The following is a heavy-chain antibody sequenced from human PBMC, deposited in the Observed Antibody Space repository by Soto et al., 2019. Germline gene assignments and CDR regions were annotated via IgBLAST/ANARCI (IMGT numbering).Heavy chain of an antibody. V-gene: IGHV1-69*13. J-gene: IGHJ6*02. CDR1: GGTVSSYA. CDR3: ARDDYGGTSALLYGMDV. Sequence: GASVKVACRASGGTVSSYAISWVRQAPGQGLEWMGGIIPIFGTATYAQKFQGRVTITAHESTSTAYLELSSLRSEDTAVYYCARDDYGGTSALLYGMDVWGQGTTVTVSS. CDR2: IIPIFGTA. D-gene: IGHD4-17*01.